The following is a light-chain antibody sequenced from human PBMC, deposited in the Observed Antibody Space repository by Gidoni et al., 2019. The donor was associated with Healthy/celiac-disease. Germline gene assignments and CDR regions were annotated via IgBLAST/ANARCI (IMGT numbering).Light chain of an antibody. V-gene: IGKV4-1*01. CDR2: WAS. CDR1: QSVLSSSNNKNY. J-gene: IGKJ2*01. Sequence: DIVMTQSPDSLAVSLGERATINCKSSQSVLSSSNNKNYLAWYQQRPGQPPKLLIYWASTRESGVPDRCSGSGSGTDFTLTVSSLQAEDVAVYYCQQYYSTPQPFGQGTKLEIK. CDR3: QQYYSTPQP.